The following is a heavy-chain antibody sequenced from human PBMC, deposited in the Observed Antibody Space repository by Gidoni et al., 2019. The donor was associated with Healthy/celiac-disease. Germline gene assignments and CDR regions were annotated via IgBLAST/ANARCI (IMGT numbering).Heavy chain of an antibody. CDR1: GFTFSSYG. CDR3: ARDRPPDSSSWYGRGINWFDP. Sequence: QLQLVESGGGVVHPGRSLRLSCAASGFTFSSYGMHWVRQAPGKGLEWVAVIWYDGSNKYYADSVKGRFTISRDNSKNTLYLQMNSLRAEDTAVYYCARDRPPDSSSWYGRGINWFDPWGQGTLVTVSS. CDR2: IWYDGSNK. J-gene: IGHJ5*02. V-gene: IGHV3-33*01. D-gene: IGHD6-13*01.